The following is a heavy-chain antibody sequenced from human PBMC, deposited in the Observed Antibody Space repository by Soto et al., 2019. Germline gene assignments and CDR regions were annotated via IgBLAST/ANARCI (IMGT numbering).Heavy chain of an antibody. CDR3: ANLPITGTTRGYYFDY. Sequence: GGSLRLSCAASGFTFSSYAMSWVRQAPGKGLEWVSAISGSGGSTYYADSVKGRFTISRDNSKNTLYLQMNSLRAEDTAVYYCANLPITGTTRGYYFDYWGQGTLVTVSS. V-gene: IGHV3-23*01. D-gene: IGHD1-7*01. J-gene: IGHJ4*02. CDR1: GFTFSSYA. CDR2: ISGSGGST.